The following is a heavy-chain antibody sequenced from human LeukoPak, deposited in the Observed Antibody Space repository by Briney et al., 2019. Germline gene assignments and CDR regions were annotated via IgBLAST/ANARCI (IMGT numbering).Heavy chain of an antibody. Sequence: PGGSLRLPCAASGFIFSDYAMHWVRQAPGKGLEWVAIISHDGTNKYHADSVKGRFTISRDNSKNTLYLQMNSLIDEDTAVYLCARDFGGLRWNYYFDYWGQGTLVTVSS. CDR2: ISHDGTNK. D-gene: IGHD4-23*01. V-gene: IGHV3-30*04. CDR3: ARDFGGLRWNYYFDY. CDR1: GFIFSDYA. J-gene: IGHJ4*02.